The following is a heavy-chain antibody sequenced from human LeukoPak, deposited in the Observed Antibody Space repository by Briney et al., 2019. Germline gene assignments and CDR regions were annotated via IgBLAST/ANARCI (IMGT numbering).Heavy chain of an antibody. Sequence: PSETLSLTCAVSGGSISRSNWWSWVRQPPGKGLEWIGEIYHSGSTNYNPSLKSRVTISVDKSKNQFSLKLSSVTAADTAVYYCARSQAGTYSSGWYPAYWGQGTLVTVSS. V-gene: IGHV4-4*02. CDR1: GGSISRSNW. CDR3: ARSQAGTYSSGWYPAY. J-gene: IGHJ4*02. D-gene: IGHD6-19*01. CDR2: IYHSGST.